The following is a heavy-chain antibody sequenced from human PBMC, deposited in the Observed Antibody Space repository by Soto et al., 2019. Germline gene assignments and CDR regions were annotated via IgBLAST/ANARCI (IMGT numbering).Heavy chain of an antibody. Sequence: PGGSLRLSCAASGFTFSSYAMSWVRQAPGKGLEWVSAISGSGGSTYYADSVKGRFTISRDNSKNTLYLQMNSLRAEDTAVYYCAKYHYGSSGYPRFDPWGQGTLVTVSS. CDR1: GFTFSSYA. CDR2: ISGSGGST. V-gene: IGHV3-23*01. CDR3: AKYHYGSSGYPRFDP. D-gene: IGHD3-22*01. J-gene: IGHJ5*02.